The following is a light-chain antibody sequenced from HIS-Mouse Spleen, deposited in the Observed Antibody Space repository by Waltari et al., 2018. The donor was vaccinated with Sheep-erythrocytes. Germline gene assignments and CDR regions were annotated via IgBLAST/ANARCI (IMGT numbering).Light chain of an antibody. J-gene: IGKJ4*01. Sequence: DIQLTQSPSSLSASVGDRVTITSQASQDISNYFNWYQQKPGKAPKRLIYDASNLETGVPSRFSGSGSGTDFTFTISSLQPEDIATYYCQQYDNLLTFGGGTKVEIK. CDR1: QDISNY. CDR2: DAS. CDR3: QQYDNLLT. V-gene: IGKV1-33*01.